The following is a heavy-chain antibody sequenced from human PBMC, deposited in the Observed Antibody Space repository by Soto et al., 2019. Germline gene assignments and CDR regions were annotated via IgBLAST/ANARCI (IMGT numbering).Heavy chain of an antibody. J-gene: IGHJ5*02. Sequence: ASVKLSCKASGYTFTSYYMHWVRQAPGQGLEWMGIINPSNSTSYAQKFQGRVTITADESTSTAYMELSSLRSEDTAVYYCARAGEMATITDWFDPWGQGTLVTVSS. CDR2: INPSNST. CDR3: ARAGEMATITDWFDP. D-gene: IGHD5-12*01. CDR1: GYTFTSYY. V-gene: IGHV1-46*01.